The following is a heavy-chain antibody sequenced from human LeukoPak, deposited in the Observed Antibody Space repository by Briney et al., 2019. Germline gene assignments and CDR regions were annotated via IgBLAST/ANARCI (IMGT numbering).Heavy chain of an antibody. D-gene: IGHD1-26*01. V-gene: IGHV4-4*07. CDR1: GGSISSYY. Sequence: PSETLSLTCTVSGGSISSYYWSWIRQPAGKGLEWIGRIYTSGSTNYNPSLKSRVTMSVDTSKNQFSLKLSSVTAADTAVYYCARECDSGSLYYYYYMDVWGKGTTVTISS. J-gene: IGHJ6*03. CDR3: ARECDSGSLYYYYYMDV. CDR2: IYTSGST.